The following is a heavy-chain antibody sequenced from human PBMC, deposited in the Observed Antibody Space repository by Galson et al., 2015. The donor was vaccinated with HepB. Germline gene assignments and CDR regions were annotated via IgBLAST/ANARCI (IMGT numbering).Heavy chain of an antibody. CDR3: ARASQ. J-gene: IGHJ4*02. V-gene: IGHV3-33*01. CDR2: IWHDGGNK. Sequence: LRLSCAASGFIFSNYAMQWVRQAPGKGLEWVAIIWHDGGNKYYADSVRGRFTTSRDNSKNTLYLQMDSLRGEDTALYYCARASQWGQGTLVTVSS. CDR1: GFIFSNYA.